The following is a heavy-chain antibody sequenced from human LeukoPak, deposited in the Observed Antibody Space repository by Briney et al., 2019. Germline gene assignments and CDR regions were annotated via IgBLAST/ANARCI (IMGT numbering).Heavy chain of an antibody. J-gene: IGHJ6*03. V-gene: IGHV4-34*01. D-gene: IGHD5-12*01. CDR1: GGSFSGYY. CDR2: INHSGST. CDR3: ARLSGYGLHYYYYMDV. Sequence: SKTLSLTCAVYGGSFSGYYWSWIRQPPGKGLEWIGEINHSGSTNHNPSLKSRVTISVDTSKNQFSLKLSSVTAADTAVYYCARLSGYGLHYYYYMDVWGSGTTVTVSS.